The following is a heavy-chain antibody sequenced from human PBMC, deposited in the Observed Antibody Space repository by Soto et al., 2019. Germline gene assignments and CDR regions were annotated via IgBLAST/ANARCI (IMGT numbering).Heavy chain of an antibody. CDR1: GGTFSSYA. D-gene: IGHD2-15*01. CDR3: ALGKLGYCSGGSCASSDY. V-gene: IGHV1-69*12. CDR2: IIPIFGTA. J-gene: IGHJ4*02. Sequence: QVQLVQSGAEVKKPGSSVKVSCKASGGTFSSYAISWVRQAPGQGLEWMGGIIPIFGTANYAQKFQGRVTLTADESTSTAYMELSSLRSEDTAVYYCALGKLGYCSGGSCASSDYWGQGTLVTVSS.